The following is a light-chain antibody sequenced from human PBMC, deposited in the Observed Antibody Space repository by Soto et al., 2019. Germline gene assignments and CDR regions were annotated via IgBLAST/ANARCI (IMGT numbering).Light chain of an antibody. J-gene: IGKJ1*01. Sequence: EIVMTQFPATLSESPGERVTLSYRASQSVSTNVAWYQQKPGEAPRLLIFDASARAVDIPGRFSGSVSGTEFTLTISSLQPEDFAVYFCHSYDKWPPGTFGQGTKVEIK. V-gene: IGKV3D-15*01. CDR3: HSYDKWPPGT. CDR1: QSVSTN. CDR2: DAS.